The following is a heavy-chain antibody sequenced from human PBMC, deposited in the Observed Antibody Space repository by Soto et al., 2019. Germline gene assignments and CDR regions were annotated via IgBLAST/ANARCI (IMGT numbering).Heavy chain of an antibody. Sequence: QVQLVQSGAEVKKPGASVKVSCKASGYTFTSYAMHWVRQAPGQRLEWMGWINAGNGNTKYSQKFQVRVTIARDTAASTAYMELSSMRSEDRAVYNCASDVGATRDWGQGALVTVSS. CDR1: GYTFTSYA. V-gene: IGHV1-3*01. J-gene: IGHJ4*02. CDR2: INAGNGNT. D-gene: IGHD1-26*01. CDR3: ASDVGATRD.